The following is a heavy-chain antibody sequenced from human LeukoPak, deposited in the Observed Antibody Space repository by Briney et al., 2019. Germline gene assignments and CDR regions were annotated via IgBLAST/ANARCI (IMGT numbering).Heavy chain of an antibody. D-gene: IGHD3-10*01. CDR2: ISWDGGST. J-gene: IGHJ6*03. V-gene: IGHV3-43*01. CDR1: GFTFDDYT. CDR3: ARGPVNSVRSLHFYYYMDV. Sequence: GGSLRLSCAASGFTFDDYTMHWVRQAPGKGLEWVSLISWDGGSTYYADSVKGRFTVSRDTAKNSLYLQMSSLSVEDTATYYCARGPVNSVRSLHFYYYMDVWGKGTTVTISS.